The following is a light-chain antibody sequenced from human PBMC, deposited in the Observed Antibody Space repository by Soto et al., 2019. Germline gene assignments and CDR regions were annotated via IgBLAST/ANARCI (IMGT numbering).Light chain of an antibody. CDR1: SSDVGRSNY. Sequence: QSALTQPASVSGSLGQSITVSCTGTSSDVGRSNYVSWYQKHPGRAPKLIIYDVSNRLSGVSTRFSGSKSGNTASLTISGLQAEDEADYYCSSYTTSSILGVFGGGTKLTVL. V-gene: IGLV2-14*03. CDR2: DVS. J-gene: IGLJ2*01. CDR3: SSYTTSSILGV.